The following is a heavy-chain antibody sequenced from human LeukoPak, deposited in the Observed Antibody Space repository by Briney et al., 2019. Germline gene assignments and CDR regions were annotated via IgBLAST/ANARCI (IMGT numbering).Heavy chain of an antibody. V-gene: IGHV3-23*01. D-gene: IGHD3-10*01. CDR3: AKDAQLLWFGEPRGHYFDY. CDR2: ISGSGGST. CDR1: GFTFSSCA. Sequence: GGSLRLSCAASGFTFSSCAMSWVRQAPGKGLEWVSAISGSGGSTYYADSVKGRFTISRDNSKNTLYLQMNSLRAEDTAVYYCAKDAQLLWFGEPRGHYFDYWGQGTLVTVSS. J-gene: IGHJ4*02.